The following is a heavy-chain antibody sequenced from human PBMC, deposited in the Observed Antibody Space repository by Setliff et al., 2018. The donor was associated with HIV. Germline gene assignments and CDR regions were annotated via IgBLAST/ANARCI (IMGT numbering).Heavy chain of an antibody. J-gene: IGHJ6*02. D-gene: IGHD4-17*01. CDR1: GGSFSGSY. Sequence: SETLSLTCAVYGGSFSGSYWSWIRQPPGKGLEWIGEINHSGSTNYSPSLKSRVTISVDTSKNQFSLKLSSVTAADTAVYYCTRGGAVTTLGIPYYYSFYGMDVWGLGTTVTVSS. CDR3: TRGGAVTTLGIPYYYSFYGMDV. CDR2: INHSGST. V-gene: IGHV4-34*01.